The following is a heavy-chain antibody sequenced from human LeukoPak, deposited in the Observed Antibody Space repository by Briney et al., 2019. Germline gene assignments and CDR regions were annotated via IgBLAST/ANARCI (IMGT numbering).Heavy chain of an antibody. D-gene: IGHD3-22*01. CDR2: IYHSGST. V-gene: IGHV4-30-2*01. CDR3: ARGYGSSGGNAFDI. J-gene: IGHJ3*02. CDR1: GDSISSGGYS. Sequence: SETLSLTCAVSGDSISSGGYSWSWIRQPPGKGLEWIGYIYHSGSTYYNPSLKSRVTISVDRSKNQFSLKLSSVTAADTAVYYCARGYGSSGGNAFDIWGQGTMVTVSS.